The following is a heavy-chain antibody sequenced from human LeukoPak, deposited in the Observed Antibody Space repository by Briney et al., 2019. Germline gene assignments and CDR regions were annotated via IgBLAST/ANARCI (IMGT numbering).Heavy chain of an antibody. CDR1: GYSFTSYW. Sequence: GESLKISCKGSGYSFTSYWIGWVRQMPGKGLEWMGRIDPSDSYINYSPSFQGHVTISADKSISTAYLQWSSLKASDTAMYYCARLLCTSTSCYSGNWFDPWGQGTLVTVSS. J-gene: IGHJ5*02. D-gene: IGHD2-2*01. CDR2: IDPSDSYI. V-gene: IGHV5-10-1*01. CDR3: ARLLCTSTSCYSGNWFDP.